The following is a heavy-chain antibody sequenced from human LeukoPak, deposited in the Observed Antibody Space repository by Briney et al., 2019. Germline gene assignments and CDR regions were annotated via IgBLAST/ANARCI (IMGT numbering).Heavy chain of an antibody. V-gene: IGHV3-23*01. CDR1: GFTFSSYG. Sequence: GGSLRLSCAASGFTFSSYGMSWVRQAPGKGLEWVSAISGSGGSTYYADSVKGRFTISRDNSKNTLYLQMNSLRAEDTAVYYCANGAGYSYGHFDYWGQGTLVTVSS. D-gene: IGHD5-18*01. CDR3: ANGAGYSYGHFDY. J-gene: IGHJ4*02. CDR2: ISGSGGST.